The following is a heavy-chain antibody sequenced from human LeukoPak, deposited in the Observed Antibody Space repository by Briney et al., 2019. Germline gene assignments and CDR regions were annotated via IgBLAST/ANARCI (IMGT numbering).Heavy chain of an antibody. Sequence: GASVKVSCKASGYTFTGYYMHWVRQAPGQGLEWMGWINPNSGGTNYAQKFQGRVTMTRDTSISTAYMELSRLRSDDTAVYYCASAGLLERHLFVDFDYWGQGTLVTVSS. CDR3: ASAGLLERHLFVDFDY. CDR2: INPNSGGT. V-gene: IGHV1-2*02. CDR1: GYTFTGYY. D-gene: IGHD3-22*01. J-gene: IGHJ4*02.